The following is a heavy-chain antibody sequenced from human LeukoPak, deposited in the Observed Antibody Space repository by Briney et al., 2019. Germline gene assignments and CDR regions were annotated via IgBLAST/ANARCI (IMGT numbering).Heavy chain of an antibody. Sequence: TSVKVSCKASGFTFTSSAVQWVRQARGQRLEWIGWIVVGSGNTNYAQKFQERVTITRDMSTSTAYMELSSLRSEDTAVYYCAADYYDSSGYYPFDYWGQGTLVTVSS. D-gene: IGHD3-22*01. J-gene: IGHJ4*02. CDR2: IVVGSGNT. CDR1: GFTFTSSA. CDR3: AADYYDSSGYYPFDY. V-gene: IGHV1-58*01.